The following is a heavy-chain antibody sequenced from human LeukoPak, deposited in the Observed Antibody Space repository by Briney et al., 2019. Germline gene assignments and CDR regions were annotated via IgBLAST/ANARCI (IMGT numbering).Heavy chain of an antibody. CDR2: ISSGSSFI. D-gene: IGHD3-22*01. CDR1: GFTFSTYS. J-gene: IGHJ4*02. V-gene: IGHV3-21*04. CDR3: ANSRKYYDSSGYYYGGFDY. Sequence: PGGSLRLSCAASGFTFSTYSMNWVRQASGKGLEWVSSISSGSSFIYYADSVKGRFTISRDNSKNTLYLQMNSLRAEDTAVYYCANSRKYYDSSGYYYGGFDYWGQGTLVTVSS.